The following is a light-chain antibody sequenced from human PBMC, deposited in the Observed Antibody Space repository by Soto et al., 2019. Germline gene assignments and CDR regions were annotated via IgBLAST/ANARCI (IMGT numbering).Light chain of an antibody. Sequence: EIVLKKSPGTLSLSPGERATLSCRASQSVSSSYLAWYQQNPGQAPRLLIYGASSRATGVPDRFSGSGSGTDFTLTISILEPEDFAVYDCQQYGSSPWTVGQGTKGAIK. CDR3: QQYGSSPWT. CDR2: GAS. J-gene: IGKJ1*01. V-gene: IGKV3-20*01. CDR1: QSVSSSY.